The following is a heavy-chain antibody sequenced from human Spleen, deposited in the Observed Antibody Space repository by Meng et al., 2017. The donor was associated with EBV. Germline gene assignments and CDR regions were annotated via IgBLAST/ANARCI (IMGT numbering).Heavy chain of an antibody. V-gene: IGHV1-18*01. CDR3: ARHLLPARHYYFDY. J-gene: IGHJ4*02. CDR2: ISVHNGNT. D-gene: IGHD2-2*01. CDR1: GYTFINYG. Sequence: QVHLLQSQPGVRKPGASLRVSCKASGYTFINYGPSWVRQAPGQGLEWMGWISVHNGNTHYAQKFEGRVTMTADTSAATAYMELRRLTSDDTALYYCARHLLPARHYYFDYWGQGTLVTVSS.